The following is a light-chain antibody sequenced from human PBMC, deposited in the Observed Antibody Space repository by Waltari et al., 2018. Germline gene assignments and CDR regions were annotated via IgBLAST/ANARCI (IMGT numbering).Light chain of an antibody. J-gene: IGKJ5*01. CDR3: HQYNNWPLT. Sequence: EVVMTQSPATLSVSPGERVTLSCRASQSVSSNLAWDQQRPGQAPRLLIYGASTRATGIPAKFSASGSGTEFTLTISSLQSEDFAVYYCHQYNNWPLTFGQGTRLEIK. CDR1: QSVSSN. V-gene: IGKV3-15*01. CDR2: GAS.